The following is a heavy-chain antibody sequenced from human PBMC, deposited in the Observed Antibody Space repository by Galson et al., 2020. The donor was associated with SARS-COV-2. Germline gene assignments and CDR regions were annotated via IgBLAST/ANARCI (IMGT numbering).Heavy chain of an antibody. CDR1: GFTFDDYA. D-gene: IGHD4-17*01. Sequence: SLKISCAASGFTFDDYAMHWVRQAPGKGLEWVSGISWNSGSIGYADSVKGRFTISRDNAKNSLYLQMNSLRAEDTALYYCAKDLGGSVTTYWGQGTLVTVSS. CDR2: ISWNSGSI. CDR3: AKDLGGSVTTY. V-gene: IGHV3-9*01. J-gene: IGHJ4*02.